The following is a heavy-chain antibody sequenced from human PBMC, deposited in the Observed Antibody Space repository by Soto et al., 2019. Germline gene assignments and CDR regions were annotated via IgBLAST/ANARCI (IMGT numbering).Heavy chain of an antibody. CDR3: TRCARVTPFGGCWVDP. CDR1: GYAFIDYG. D-gene: IGHD3-16*01. J-gene: IGHJ5*02. CDR2: ISAYNGNT. Sequence: QVQLVQSGADLKKPEASVKVSCKPSGYAFIDYGITWVRQAPGQGLEWIGWISAYNGNTLYARNLQERVTMTIETATNTAHMELRCVRTDDTALYYCTRCARVTPFGGCWVDPWGQGTLVTVSA. V-gene: IGHV1-18*01.